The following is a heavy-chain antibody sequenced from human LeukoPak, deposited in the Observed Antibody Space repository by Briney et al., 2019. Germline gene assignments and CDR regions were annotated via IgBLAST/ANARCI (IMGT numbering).Heavy chain of an antibody. V-gene: IGHV3-23*01. D-gene: IGHD2-8*02. J-gene: IGHJ5*02. CDR2: LSGSGGDT. Sequence: PGGSLRLSCVASGFTFGHNAMAWVRQAPGKRLEWVSALSGSGGDTFYADSVKGRFTISRDNSKNTLYLQINSLRAEDTAIYYCAKDVWWSVSWGQGTLVTVSS. CDR3: AKDVWWSVS. CDR1: GFTFGHNA.